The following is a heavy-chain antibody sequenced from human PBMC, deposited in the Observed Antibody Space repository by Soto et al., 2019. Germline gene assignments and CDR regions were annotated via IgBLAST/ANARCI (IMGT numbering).Heavy chain of an antibody. CDR3: ARHDESSGNGMDV. J-gene: IGHJ6*02. CDR1: GFTFSNYG. V-gene: IGHV3-33*01. CDR2: ILNDGSNR. Sequence: QVQLVESGGGVVQPGRSLRLSCAASGFTFSNYGMHWVRQAPGKGLEWVAVILNDGSNRYHADSVKDRFTISRDNSKTMLYLPMNSLRAEDTAVYYCARHDESSGNGMDVWGQGTTVTVS. D-gene: IGHD3-10*01.